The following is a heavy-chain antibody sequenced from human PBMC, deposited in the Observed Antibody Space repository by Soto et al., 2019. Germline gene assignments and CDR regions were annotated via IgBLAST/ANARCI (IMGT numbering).Heavy chain of an antibody. Sequence: EVQLVESGGGLVHPGGSLRLSCAASGFTFSDYSMNWVRQAPGKGLEWVSYITSDGGVTYYAASVKGRFSVSTDNDKKSLFLQMNSLRDEDTAVYYCARLPKGSTVTSWGQGTLVTVSS. J-gene: IGHJ4*02. CDR2: ITSDGGVT. CDR3: ARLPKGSTVTS. CDR1: GFTFSDYS. D-gene: IGHD4-17*01. V-gene: IGHV3-48*02.